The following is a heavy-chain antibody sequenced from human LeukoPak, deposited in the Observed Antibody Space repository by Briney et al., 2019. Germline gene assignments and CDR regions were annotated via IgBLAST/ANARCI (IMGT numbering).Heavy chain of an antibody. J-gene: IGHJ6*02. CDR2: ISSGGSSI. CDR1: GFSFSDYY. CDR3: AKFIQVYYGMDV. V-gene: IGHV3-11*01. Sequence: PGGSLRLSCAASGFSFSDYYMSWFRQAPGKGLEWVSYISSGGSSIYYADSVKGRFTISRDNSKNTLYLQMNSLRAEDTAVYYCAKFIQVYYGMDVWGQGTTVTVSS. D-gene: IGHD5-18*01.